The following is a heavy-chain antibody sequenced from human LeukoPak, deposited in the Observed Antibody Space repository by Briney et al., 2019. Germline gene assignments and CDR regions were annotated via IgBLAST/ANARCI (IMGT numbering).Heavy chain of an antibody. Sequence: GESLKISCEGSGSIFTSYWIGWVRQLPGKGLEWMGIIYAGDSDTRYSPSFQGQVTISADKSISTAYLQWSSLKASDTAMYYCARHPSGYSSGWYLYWGQGTLVTVSS. J-gene: IGHJ4*02. CDR1: GSIFTSYW. D-gene: IGHD6-19*01. CDR2: IYAGDSDT. CDR3: ARHPSGYSSGWYLY. V-gene: IGHV5-51*01.